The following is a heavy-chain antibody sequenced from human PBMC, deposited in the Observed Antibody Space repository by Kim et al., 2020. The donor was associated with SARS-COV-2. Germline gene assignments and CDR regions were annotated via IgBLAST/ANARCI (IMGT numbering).Heavy chain of an antibody. J-gene: IGHJ4*02. CDR3: ARVQQRGSEGDY. Sequence: GYAQKFQGRVTMTRNTSLSTAYMELSSLRSEDTAVYYCARVQQRGSEGDYWGQGTLVTVSS. D-gene: IGHD6-13*01. V-gene: IGHV1-8*01.